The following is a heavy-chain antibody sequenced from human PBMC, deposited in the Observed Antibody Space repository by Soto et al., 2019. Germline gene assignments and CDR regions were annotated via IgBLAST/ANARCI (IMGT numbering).Heavy chain of an antibody. CDR3: ATVTDYNGWIGYLY. Sequence: PVESLRFAYAASGFTFSSYPMIWVRQAPGKGLECVSSTSASGSSTYYGDSVKGRFTISREKSKNTLYLQINSLRAEDTAVYYCATVTDYNGWIGYLYSAHGTLETDSS. CDR2: TSASGSST. CDR1: GFTFSSYP. J-gene: IGHJ4*01. V-gene: IGHV3-23*01. D-gene: IGHD3-3*01.